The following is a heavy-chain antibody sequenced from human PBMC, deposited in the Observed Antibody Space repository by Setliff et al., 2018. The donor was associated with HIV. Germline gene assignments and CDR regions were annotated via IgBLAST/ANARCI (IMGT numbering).Heavy chain of an antibody. CDR1: GGSINSGSYY. CDR2: IYTSGST. Sequence: SETLSLTCTVSGGSINSGSYYWNWIRQPAGKGLEWIGHIYTSGSTDYNPSLNSRLTISIDTSRNQFSLRLNSVTAADTAVYFCARVGLAYSGDMDVWGKGTTVTVSS. CDR3: ARVGLAYSGDMDV. J-gene: IGHJ6*03. V-gene: IGHV4-61*09. D-gene: IGHD2-21*01.